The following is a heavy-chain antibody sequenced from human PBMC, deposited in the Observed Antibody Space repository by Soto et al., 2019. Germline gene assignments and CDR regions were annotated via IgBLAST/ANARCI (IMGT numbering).Heavy chain of an antibody. CDR3: ARLVYDTRLNYMYFDS. CDR2: IFHDGTA. J-gene: IGHJ4*02. CDR1: GVSISSGNW. V-gene: IGHV4-4*02. D-gene: IGHD3-10*01. Sequence: SETLSLTCAVSGVSISSGNWWTWVRQSPQRGLEYIGEIFHDGTANYYPSFERRVAISVDTSKNQFSLKLTSVTAADTAIYFCARLVYDTRLNYMYFDSWGQGTLVTVSS.